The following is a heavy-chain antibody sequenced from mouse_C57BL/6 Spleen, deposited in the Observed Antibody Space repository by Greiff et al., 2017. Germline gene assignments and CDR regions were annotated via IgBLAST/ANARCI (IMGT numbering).Heavy chain of an antibody. CDR2: INYDGSST. CDR3: ARDDYSNWYFDV. Sequence: EVQRVESEGGLVQPGSSMKLSCTASGFTFSDYHMAWVRQVPEKGLEWVANINYDGSSTYYLDSLKSRFIISRDNAKNILYLQMSSLKSEDTATYYCARDDYSNWYFDVWGTGTTVTVSS. V-gene: IGHV5-16*01. D-gene: IGHD2-5*01. J-gene: IGHJ1*03. CDR1: GFTFSDYH.